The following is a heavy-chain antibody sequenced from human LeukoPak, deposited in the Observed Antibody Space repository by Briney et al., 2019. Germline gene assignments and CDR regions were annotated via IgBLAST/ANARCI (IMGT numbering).Heavy chain of an antibody. CDR3: ARVPSYYYYYMDV. CDR1: GFTFDDYG. CDR2: INWNGDST. J-gene: IGHJ6*03. V-gene: IGHV3-20*04. Sequence: GGSLRLSCAASGFTFDDYGMSWVRQAPGKGLEWVSGINWNGDSTGYADSVKGRFTISRDNAKKSLHLQMNSLRAEDTALYYCARVPSYYYYYMDVWGKGTTVTVSS.